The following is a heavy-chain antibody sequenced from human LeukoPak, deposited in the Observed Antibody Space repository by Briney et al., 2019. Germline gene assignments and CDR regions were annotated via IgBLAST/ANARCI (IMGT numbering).Heavy chain of an antibody. J-gene: IGHJ4*02. CDR1: GGSISSSY. V-gene: IGHV4-59*12. CDR3: ARVLRDYYGSGSLDY. CDR2: IYHSGST. Sequence: SETLSLTCTVSGGSISSSYWSWIRQPPGKGLEWIGYIYHSGSTYYNPSLKSRVTISVDRSKNQFSLKLSSVTAADTAVYYCARVLRDYYGSGSLDYWGQGTLVTVSS. D-gene: IGHD3-10*01.